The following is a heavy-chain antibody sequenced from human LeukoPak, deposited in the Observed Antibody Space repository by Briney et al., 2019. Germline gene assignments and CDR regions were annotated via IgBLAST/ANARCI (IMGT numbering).Heavy chain of an antibody. CDR2: IYYSGST. CDR1: GVSISSGGYY. CDR3: ARASLWSGYPLIDY. D-gene: IGHD3-3*01. Sequence: SETLSLTCTVSGVSISSGGYYWSWIRQHPGKGLEWIGYIYYSGSTYYNPSLKSRVTISVDTSKNQFSLKLSSVTAADTAVYYCARASLWSGYPLIDYWGQGTLVTVSS. J-gene: IGHJ4*02. V-gene: IGHV4-31*03.